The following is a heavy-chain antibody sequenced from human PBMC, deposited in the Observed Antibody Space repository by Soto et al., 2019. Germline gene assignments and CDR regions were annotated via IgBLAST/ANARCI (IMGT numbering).Heavy chain of an antibody. D-gene: IGHD1-26*01. Sequence: GGSLRLSCAVSTFTFSSWWMSWVRQAPGKGLEWVANINHDGSEKYYVDSVKGRFTVSRDNAKNSLYLQMDSLRAEDTAVYYCARGFATDYWGQGTLVTVSS. J-gene: IGHJ4*02. V-gene: IGHV3-7*01. CDR3: ARGFATDY. CDR2: INHDGSEK. CDR1: TFTFSSWW.